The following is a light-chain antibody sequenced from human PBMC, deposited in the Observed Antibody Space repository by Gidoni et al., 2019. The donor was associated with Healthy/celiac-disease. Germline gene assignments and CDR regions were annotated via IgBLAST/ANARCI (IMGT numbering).Light chain of an antibody. Sequence: DIVLTQSPGTLSLSPGERATLSCRASQSVSSSYLAWYQQKPGQAPRLLISGASSRATGIPDRFSGSVSGTDFTLTISRLEPEDFAVYYCQQYGSSPTFGGGTKLEIK. CDR2: GAS. V-gene: IGKV3-20*01. CDR1: QSVSSSY. J-gene: IGKJ4*01. CDR3: QQYGSSPT.